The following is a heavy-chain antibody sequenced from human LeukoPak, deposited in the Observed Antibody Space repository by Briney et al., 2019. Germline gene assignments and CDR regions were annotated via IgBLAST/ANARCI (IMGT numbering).Heavy chain of an antibody. CDR2: IIPIFGKA. J-gene: IGHJ6*04. D-gene: IGHD3-10*01. V-gene: IGHV1-69*13. CDR3: ARPQLYGSGSYPYYYYYGMDV. Sequence: ASVKLSCKASGGTFSSYAISWVRQAPGQGLEWMGGIIPIFGKANYAQKFQGRVTITADESTSTAYMELSSRRSEDTAVYYCARPQLYGSGSYPYYYYYGMDVWGKGTTVTVSS. CDR1: GGTFSSYA.